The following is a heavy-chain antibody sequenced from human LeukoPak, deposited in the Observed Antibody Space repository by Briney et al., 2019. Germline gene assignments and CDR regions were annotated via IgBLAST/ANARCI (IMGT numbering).Heavy chain of an antibody. V-gene: IGHV3-7*01. J-gene: IGHJ4*02. D-gene: IGHD2-15*01. CDR1: GFTFSHYW. CDR3: AGVVAATPGDY. CDR2: IKQDGSEK. Sequence: PGGSLRLSCAASGFTFSHYWMSWVRQAPGKGLEWVANIKQDGSEKYYVDSVKGRFTISRDNAKNSLYLQMNSLRAEDTAVYYCAGVVAATPGDYWGQGTLVTVSS.